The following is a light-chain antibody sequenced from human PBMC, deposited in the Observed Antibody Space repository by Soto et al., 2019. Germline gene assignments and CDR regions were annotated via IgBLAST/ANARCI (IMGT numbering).Light chain of an antibody. V-gene: IGKV1-8*01. CDR2: AAS. J-gene: IGKJ2*01. CDR1: QGISSY. Sequence: AIRMTQSPSSLSASTGDRVTITCRASQGISSYLAWYQQKPGKAPKLLIYAASTLQSGVPSRFSGSGSGTDFTLTISXXXXXXXXXXYCQQYYSYPYT. CDR3: QQYYSYPYT.